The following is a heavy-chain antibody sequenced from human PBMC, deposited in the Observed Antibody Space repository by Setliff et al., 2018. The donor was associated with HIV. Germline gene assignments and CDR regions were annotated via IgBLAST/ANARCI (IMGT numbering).Heavy chain of an antibody. CDR2: IYTSGST. D-gene: IGHD1-26*01. Sequence: KPSETLSITCTVSGGSISSGIYYWSWIRQPAGQGLEWIGHIYTSGSTNYSPSVKSRVTISVDTSKNQFSLRLNSVTAADTAVYYCARASVGATGLYAFEIWGQGTMVTVSS. V-gene: IGHV4-61*09. CDR1: GGSISSGIYY. CDR3: ARASVGATGLYAFEI. J-gene: IGHJ3*02.